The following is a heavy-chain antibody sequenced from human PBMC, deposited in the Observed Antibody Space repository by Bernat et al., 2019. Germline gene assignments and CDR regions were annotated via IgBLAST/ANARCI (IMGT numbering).Heavy chain of an antibody. CDR2: ISDDGSNK. D-gene: IGHD1-26*01. CDR1: GFTLSSYA. J-gene: IGHJ4*02. V-gene: IGHV3-30-3*01. CDR3: ARGSGRYFRNFDY. Sequence: VQLVESGGGLVQPGRSLRLSCAASGFTLSSYAMHWVRQAPGQGLEWVAVISDDGSNKYYADSVKGRFTISRDKSKNTLYLQMNSLRAEDTAVYYCARGSGRYFRNFDYWGQGTLVTVSS.